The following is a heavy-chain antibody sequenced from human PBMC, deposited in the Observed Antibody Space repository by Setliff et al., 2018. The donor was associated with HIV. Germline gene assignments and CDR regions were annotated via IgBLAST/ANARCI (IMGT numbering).Heavy chain of an antibody. CDR1: GYTFLDYY. CDR3: AWGTQRPIDS. D-gene: IGHD3-16*01. Sequence: GASVKVSCKVSGYTFLDYYMQWVRQAPGKGLEWMGLIDPDRGEAVYAEKFQGRVTITADRSKDIAYMKLSSLRSEDTAMYYCAWGTQRPIDSWGQGTLVTVSS. J-gene: IGHJ4*02. CDR2: IDPDRGEA. V-gene: IGHV1-69-2*01.